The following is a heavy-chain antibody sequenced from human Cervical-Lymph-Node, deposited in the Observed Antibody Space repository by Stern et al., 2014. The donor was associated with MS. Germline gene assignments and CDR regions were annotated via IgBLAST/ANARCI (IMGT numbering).Heavy chain of an antibody. CDR2: GNTNTGNP. V-gene: IGHV7-4-1*02. CDR1: GYTFTTYS. D-gene: IGHD5-24*01. Sequence: VQLLQSGSELKKPGASVKVSCTASGYTFTTYSMNWVRQAPGQGLEWMAWGNTNTGNPLYGHGFTGRFVFSRDTSVRQAYLQIISLKAEDTAVYYCARGGEAYNSDYWGQGTLVTVSS. J-gene: IGHJ4*02. CDR3: ARGGEAYNSDY.